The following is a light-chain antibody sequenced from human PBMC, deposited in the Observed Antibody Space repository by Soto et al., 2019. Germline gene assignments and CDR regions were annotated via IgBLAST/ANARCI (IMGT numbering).Light chain of an antibody. CDR2: GAS. CDR3: QQSYSTPLT. CDR1: QSISTY. Sequence: DIQMTQSPSSLSASVGDRVTITCRASQSISTYLNWYQQKPGKAPKLLIFGASSVQSGVPSRFSGSGSGTDFTLTISSLQPEDFATYYCQQSYSTPLTFGGGTKVDSK. J-gene: IGKJ4*01. V-gene: IGKV1-39*01.